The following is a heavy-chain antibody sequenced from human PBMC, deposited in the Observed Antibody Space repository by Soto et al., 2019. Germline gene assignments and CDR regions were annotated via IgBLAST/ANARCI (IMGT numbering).Heavy chain of an antibody. D-gene: IGHD6-6*01. CDR2: IYYSGST. J-gene: IGHJ5*02. V-gene: IGHV4-30-4*01. Sequence: PSETLSLTCTVSGGSISSGDYYWSWIRQPPGKGLEWIGYIYYSGSTYYNPSLKSRVTISVDTSKNQFSLKLSSVTAADTAVYYCARGAVEYSSSSHLGWFDPWGQGTLVTSPQ. CDR3: ARGAVEYSSSSHLGWFDP. CDR1: GGSISSGDYY.